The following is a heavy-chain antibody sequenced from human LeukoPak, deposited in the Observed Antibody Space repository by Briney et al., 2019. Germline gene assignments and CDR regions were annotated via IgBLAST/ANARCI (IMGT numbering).Heavy chain of an antibody. J-gene: IGHJ4*02. CDR3: AKDSSSWHFDY. Sequence: GGSLRLSCAASGFTLSSNYMSWVRQAPGKGLEWVSVIYSGGSTYYADSVKGRFTISRDNSKNTRYLRMRGLRAEDTAVYYCAKDSSSWHFDYWGQGTLVTVSS. D-gene: IGHD6-13*01. V-gene: IGHV3-66*01. CDR1: GFTLSSNY. CDR2: IYSGGST.